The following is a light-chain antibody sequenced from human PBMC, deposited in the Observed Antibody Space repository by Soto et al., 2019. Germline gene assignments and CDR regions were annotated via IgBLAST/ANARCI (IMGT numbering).Light chain of an antibody. V-gene: IGKV3-20*01. CDR3: QQYGSSPLT. Sequence: DIELTQSPGTLSLSPGERATISCRASQSVSSSYLAWYQQKPGQAPRLLIYGASSRASGIPDRFSGSGSGTDFTLTISRLEPEDFAVYYCQQYGSSPLTFGQGTKVEIK. CDR2: GAS. J-gene: IGKJ1*01. CDR1: QSVSSSY.